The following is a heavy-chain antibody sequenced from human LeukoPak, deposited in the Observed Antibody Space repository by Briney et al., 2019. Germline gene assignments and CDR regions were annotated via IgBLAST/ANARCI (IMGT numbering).Heavy chain of an antibody. CDR2: ISWNSGSI. J-gene: IGHJ3*02. CDR1: GFTFDDYA. Sequence: GGSLRLSCAASGFTFDDYAMHWVRQAPGKGLEWVSGISWNSGSIGYADSVKGRFTISRDNAKNSLYLQMNSLRAEDTALYYCAKAAHGGSYYGGGAFDIWGQGTMVTVSS. D-gene: IGHD1-26*01. V-gene: IGHV3-9*01. CDR3: AKAAHGGSYYGGGAFDI.